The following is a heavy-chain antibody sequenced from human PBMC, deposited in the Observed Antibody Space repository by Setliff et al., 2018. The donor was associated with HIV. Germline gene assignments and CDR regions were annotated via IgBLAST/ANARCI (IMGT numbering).Heavy chain of an antibody. CDR2: VSAYNGHT. V-gene: IGHV1-18*01. J-gene: IGHJ4*02. D-gene: IGHD6-19*01. CDR3: ARESNSASSSSGWHLPDY. Sequence: ASVKVSCKASGYSLTSYSINWVRQAPGQGLEWMGWVSAYNGHTDFAQKFQGRITLTTDTSASTAYMELSSLRSEDTAVYYCARESNSASSSSGWHLPDYWGQGTLVTVSS. CDR1: GYSLTSYS.